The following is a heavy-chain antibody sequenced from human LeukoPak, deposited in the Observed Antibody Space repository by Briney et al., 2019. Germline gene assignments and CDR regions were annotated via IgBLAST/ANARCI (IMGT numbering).Heavy chain of an antibody. CDR1: GGSVSSGSYY. V-gene: IGHV4-61*01. J-gene: IGHJ3*02. D-gene: IGHD3-10*01. CDR2: IYYSGRT. CDR3: AGGVRGVIIMGAFDI. Sequence: PSETLSLTCTVSGGSVSSGSYYWSWIRQPPGKGLEWIGYIYYSGRTNYNPSLKSRVTISVDTSKNQFSLKLSSVTAADTAVYYCAGGVRGVIIMGAFDIWGQGTMVTVSS.